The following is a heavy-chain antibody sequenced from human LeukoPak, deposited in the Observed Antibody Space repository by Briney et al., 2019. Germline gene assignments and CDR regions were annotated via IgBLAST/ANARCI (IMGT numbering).Heavy chain of an antibody. CDR1: GGSFSGYY. Sequence: SETLSLTCAVYGGSFSGYYWSWIRQPPGKGLEWIGEINHSGSTNYNPSLKSRVTISVDTSKNQFSLKPTSVTAADTAVYYCARWSSNYYDSSGRRFDPWGQGTLVTVSS. CDR3: ARWSSNYYDSSGRRFDP. J-gene: IGHJ5*02. CDR2: INHSGST. D-gene: IGHD3-22*01. V-gene: IGHV4-34*01.